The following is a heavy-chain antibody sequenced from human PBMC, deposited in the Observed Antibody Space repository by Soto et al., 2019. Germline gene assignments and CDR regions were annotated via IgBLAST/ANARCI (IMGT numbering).Heavy chain of an antibody. Sequence: PGGSLRLSCAASGFTFSSYCMHWVRQAPGKGLVWVSVINNDGSSTSYADSVKGRFTISRDNAKNTLSLQMNSLSADDTTVYYCAREKREYSSSSVEVFDIWGQGTMVTVSS. V-gene: IGHV3-74*01. J-gene: IGHJ3*02. CDR1: GFTFSSYC. CDR2: INNDGSST. D-gene: IGHD6-6*01. CDR3: AREKREYSSSSVEVFDI.